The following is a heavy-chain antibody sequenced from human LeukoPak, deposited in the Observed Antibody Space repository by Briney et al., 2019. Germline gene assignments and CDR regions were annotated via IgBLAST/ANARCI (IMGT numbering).Heavy chain of an antibody. CDR2: IYYSGST. V-gene: IGHV4-59*01. Sequence: SETLSLTCTVSGGSISSYYWSWIRQPPGKGLEWIGYIYYSGSTNYNPSLKSRVTISVDTSKNQFSLKLSSVTAADTAVYYCTRDAAVGTTPAYWGQGTLVTVSS. CDR1: GGSISSYY. J-gene: IGHJ4*02. D-gene: IGHD6-13*01. CDR3: TRDAAVGTTPAY.